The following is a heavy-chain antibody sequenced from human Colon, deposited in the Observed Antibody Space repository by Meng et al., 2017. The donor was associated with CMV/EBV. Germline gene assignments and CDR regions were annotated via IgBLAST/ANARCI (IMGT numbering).Heavy chain of an antibody. J-gene: IGHJ5*02. D-gene: IGHD2-15*01. Sequence: CEASVFACSNHAMRWARQPGGKGLGWITSIDGGTKDSTKYYAGSVKSRFTTTNADSKDTTCLRMDNLNVDDTAVYYCAIYETQQDSWGQGTLVTVSS. CDR2: IDGGTKDSTK. CDR3: AIYETQQDS. V-gene: IGHV3-23*03. CDR1: VFACSNHA.